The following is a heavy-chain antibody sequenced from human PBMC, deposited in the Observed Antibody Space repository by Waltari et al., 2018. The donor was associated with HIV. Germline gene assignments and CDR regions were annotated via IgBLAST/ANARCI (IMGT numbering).Heavy chain of an antibody. CDR2: ISWNRDYT. D-gene: IGHD1-7*01. V-gene: IGHV3-9*01. Sequence: EVQLVESGGGLVQPGRSLRLSCAASVFTFGDYALHWVRQAPGKGLEWVSGISWNRDYTGYADSVKGRFTISRDNAKNSLYLQMNSLRAEDTALYYCAKGSGGDWNYFGDFDYWGQGTLVTVSS. CDR1: VFTFGDYA. J-gene: IGHJ4*02. CDR3: AKGSGGDWNYFGDFDY.